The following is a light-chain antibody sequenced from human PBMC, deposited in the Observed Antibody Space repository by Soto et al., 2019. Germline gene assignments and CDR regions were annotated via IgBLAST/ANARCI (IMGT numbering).Light chain of an antibody. J-gene: IGKJ1*01. CDR2: AAS. CDR1: QSISRS. CDR3: QQSYSSPRT. V-gene: IGKV1-39*01. Sequence: DSEMTPSESYVSASVAARVTTTCRASQSISRSLNWYQQKPGKAPKLLIYAASSLQSGVPSRFSGSGYGTDFTLTITSLQSEDFAIYYCQQSYSSPRTFGQGTKVDNK.